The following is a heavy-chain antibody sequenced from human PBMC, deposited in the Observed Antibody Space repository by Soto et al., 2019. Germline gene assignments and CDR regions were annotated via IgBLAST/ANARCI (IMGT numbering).Heavy chain of an antibody. CDR3: ATHGDYVVLLSWFDP. J-gene: IGHJ5*02. V-gene: IGHV3-23*01. CDR1: GFTFVNYA. Sequence: EVQLLESGGGLVQSGGSLRLSCSASGFTFVNYAMSWVRQAPGKGLEWVSSISGSGGSTYYAASVKGRFTISRDNSENTLYLQMNSLRVEDKAVYYCATHGDYVVLLSWFDPWGQGTLVTVSS. CDR2: ISGSGGST. D-gene: IGHD4-17*01.